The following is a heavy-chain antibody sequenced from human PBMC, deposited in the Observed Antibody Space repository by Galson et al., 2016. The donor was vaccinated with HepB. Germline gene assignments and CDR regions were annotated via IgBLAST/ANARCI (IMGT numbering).Heavy chain of an antibody. J-gene: IGHJ6*03. CDR3: ATDPSSSTHYQYYYMDV. CDR2: ISSSSTYI. D-gene: IGHD6-13*01. V-gene: IGHV3-21*01. CDR1: AFTFSNYN. Sequence: SLRLSCAASAFTFSNYNMNWVRQAPGKGLEWISSISSSSTYIYYADSVKGRFTISSDNAKNSLYLQMNSLSAEDTAVYYCATDPSSSTHYQYYYMDVWGKGTTVTVS.